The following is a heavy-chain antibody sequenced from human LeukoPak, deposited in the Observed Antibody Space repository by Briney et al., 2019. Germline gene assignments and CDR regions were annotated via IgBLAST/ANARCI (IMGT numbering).Heavy chain of an antibody. CDR2: INPSGGST. CDR3: ASATVVNRDAFDI. D-gene: IGHD4-23*01. CDR1: GYTFTSYY. J-gene: IGHJ3*02. V-gene: IGHV1-46*03. Sequence: ASVKVSCKASGYTFTSYYMHWVRQAPGQGLEWMGIINPSGGSTSYAQKFQGGVTMTRDTSTSTVYMELSSLRSEDTAVYYCASATVVNRDAFDIWGQGTMVTVSS.